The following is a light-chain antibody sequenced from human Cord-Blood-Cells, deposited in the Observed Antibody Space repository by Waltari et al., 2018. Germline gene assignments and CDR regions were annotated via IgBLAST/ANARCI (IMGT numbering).Light chain of an antibody. V-gene: IGLV3-1*01. Sequence: SYELTQPPSVSVSPGQTASITCSGDKLGDNYACWYQQKPGQSPVLVLYQDSKRPSGIPERFSGSNSGNTATLTISGTQAMDEADYYCQAWDSSTAGVFGTGTKVTVL. CDR1: KLGDNY. J-gene: IGLJ1*01. CDR2: QDS. CDR3: QAWDSSTAGV.